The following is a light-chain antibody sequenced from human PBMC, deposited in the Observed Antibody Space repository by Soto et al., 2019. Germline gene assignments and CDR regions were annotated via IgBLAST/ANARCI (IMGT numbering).Light chain of an antibody. J-gene: IGKJ3*01. Sequence: EIVLTQSPGTLSLSPGERATLSCRASQSVSSTCLAWYQQKPGQAPRLLIYDASSRATGIPDRFSGSGSGTDFTLTISRLEPEDFAVYYCQQYDTSPFTFGHGNKVDVK. CDR3: QQYDTSPFT. CDR2: DAS. V-gene: IGKV3-20*01. CDR1: QSVSSTC.